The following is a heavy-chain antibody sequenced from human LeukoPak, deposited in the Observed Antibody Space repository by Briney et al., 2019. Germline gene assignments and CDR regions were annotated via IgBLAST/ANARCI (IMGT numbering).Heavy chain of an antibody. CDR2: INYSGST. Sequence: KPSVTLSLTSTVSGGSISSYYWSSIRQPPNKGLEWIGFINYSGSTDYNPSLKSRATISVDTSKNHFSLQLSSVTAADTAVYYCARAPPTGYWCDYWGQGTLVTVSS. D-gene: IGHD3-9*01. CDR3: ARAPPTGYWCDY. V-gene: IGHV4-59*01. J-gene: IGHJ4*02. CDR1: GGSISSYY.